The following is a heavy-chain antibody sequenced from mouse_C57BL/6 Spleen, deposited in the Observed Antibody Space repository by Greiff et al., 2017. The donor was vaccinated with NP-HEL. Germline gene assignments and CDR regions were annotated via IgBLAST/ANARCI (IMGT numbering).Heavy chain of an antibody. V-gene: IGHV3-8*01. CDR2: ISYSGST. Sequence: IQLQQSGPGLAKPSQTLSLTCSVTGYSITSDYWNWIRKFPGNKLEYMGYISYSGSTYYNPSLKSRISITRDTSKNQYYLQLNSVTTEDTATYYCARSDYYGPLWYFDVWGTGTTVTVSS. D-gene: IGHD1-1*01. J-gene: IGHJ1*03. CDR1: GYSITSDY. CDR3: ARSDYYGPLWYFDV.